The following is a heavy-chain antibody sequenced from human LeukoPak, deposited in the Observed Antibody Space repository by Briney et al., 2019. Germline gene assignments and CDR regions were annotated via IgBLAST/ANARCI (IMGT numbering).Heavy chain of an antibody. V-gene: IGHV4-34*01. CDR2: IRHRGST. D-gene: IGHD3-16*02. CDR3: ARGKGGRPGNTQSYPWFFEM. J-gene: IGHJ2*01. CDR1: GGSFSDGY. Sequence: SETLSLTCAVYGGSFSDGYWSWIRQPLGKGLEWGGEIRHRGSTNCNPSLESRVTLSVDTSKSQFSLNLMSATAADTGVYFCARGKGGRPGNTQSYPWFFEMWGRGTLVTVSS.